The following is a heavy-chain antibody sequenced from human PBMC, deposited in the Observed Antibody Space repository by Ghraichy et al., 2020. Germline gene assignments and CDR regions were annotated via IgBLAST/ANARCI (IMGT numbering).Heavy chain of an antibody. D-gene: IGHD1-26*01. J-gene: IGHJ6*03. V-gene: IGHV3-21*01. Sequence: GGSLRLSCAASGFTFSSYSMNWVRQAPGKGLEWVSSISSSSSYIYYADSVKGRFTISRDNAKNSLYLQMNSLRAEDTAVYYCAREGWELLPPLPHYYYYYMDVWGKGTTVTVSS. CDR1: GFTFSSYS. CDR3: AREGWELLPPLPHYYYYYMDV. CDR2: ISSSSSYI.